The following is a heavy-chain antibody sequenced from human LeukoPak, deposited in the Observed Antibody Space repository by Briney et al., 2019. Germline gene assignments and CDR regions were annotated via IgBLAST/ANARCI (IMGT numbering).Heavy chain of an antibody. V-gene: IGHV1-46*01. Sequence: ASVKVSCKASGYTFTSYYMHWVRQAPGQGLEWMGIINPSGGSTSYAQKFQGRVTMTRDTSTSTVYMELSSLRSEDTAVYYCAKDGSLWFGEFPLYYFDYWGQGTLVTVSS. CDR1: GYTFTSYY. CDR3: AKDGSLWFGEFPLYYFDY. D-gene: IGHD3-10*01. J-gene: IGHJ4*02. CDR2: INPSGGST.